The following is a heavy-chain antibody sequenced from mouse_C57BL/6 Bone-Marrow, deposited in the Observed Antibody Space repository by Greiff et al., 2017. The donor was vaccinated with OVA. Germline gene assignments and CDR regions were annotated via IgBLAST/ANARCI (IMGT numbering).Heavy chain of an antibody. CDR3: ARIYYYGSFYAMDY. CDR1: GYAFSSSW. V-gene: IGHV1-82*01. D-gene: IGHD1-1*01. CDR2: IYPGDGDT. Sequence: VQLVESGPELVKPGASVKISCKASGYAFSSSWMNWVKQRPGKGLEWIGRIYPGDGDTNYNGKFKGKATLTADKSSSTAYMQLSSLTSEDSAVYFCARIYYYGSFYAMDYWGQGTSVTVSS. J-gene: IGHJ4*01.